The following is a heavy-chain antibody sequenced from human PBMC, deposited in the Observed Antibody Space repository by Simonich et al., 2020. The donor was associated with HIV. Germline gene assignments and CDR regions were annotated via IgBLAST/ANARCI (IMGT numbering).Heavy chain of an antibody. CDR1: GGSFSGYY. CDR3: ARGGAGGDDY. D-gene: IGHD1-26*01. V-gene: IGHV4-34*01. Sequence: QVQLQPWGAGLLKPSETLSLNCAVYGGSFSGYYWSWVRQPPGKGLEWIGEINHSGRTNYNPSLKSRVTISVDTSKNQFSLKVTSVTAADTALYYCARGGAGGDDYWGQGTLVTVSS. CDR2: INHSGRT. J-gene: IGHJ4*02.